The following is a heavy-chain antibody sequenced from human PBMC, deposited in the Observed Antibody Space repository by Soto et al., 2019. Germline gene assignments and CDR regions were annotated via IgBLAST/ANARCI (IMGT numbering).Heavy chain of an antibody. J-gene: IGHJ6*02. CDR3: ARGDTSYARGGYYYSGMDV. CDR1: GGTFSSYA. Sequence: SVKVSCKASGGTFSSYAISWVRQAPGQGLEWMGGIIPIFGTANYAQKFQGRVTITADKSTSTAYMELSSLRSEDTAVYYCARGDTSYARGGYYYSGMDVGGQGXTVTV. V-gene: IGHV1-69*06. CDR2: IIPIFGTA. D-gene: IGHD2-2*01.